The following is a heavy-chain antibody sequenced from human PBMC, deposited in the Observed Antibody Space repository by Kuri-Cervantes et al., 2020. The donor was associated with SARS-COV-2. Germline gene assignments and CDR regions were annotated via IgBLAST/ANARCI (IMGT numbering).Heavy chain of an antibody. CDR2: INHSGST. CDR1: GGSFSGYY. CDR3: ARWSYDSSTNYGLFDY. V-gene: IGHV4-34*01. D-gene: IGHD3-22*01. Sequence: SQTLSLTCAVYGGSFSGYYWSWIRQPPGKGLEWIGEINHSGSTNYNPSLKSRVTISVDTSKNQFSLKLNSVTPEDTAVYYCARWSYDSSTNYGLFDYWGQGTLVTVSS. J-gene: IGHJ4*02.